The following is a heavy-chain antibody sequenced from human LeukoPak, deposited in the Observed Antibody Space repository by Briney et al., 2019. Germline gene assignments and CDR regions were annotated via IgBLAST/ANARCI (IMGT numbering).Heavy chain of an antibody. V-gene: IGHV3-30*02. J-gene: IGHJ4*02. CDR3: AKEDRGAFDY. CDR1: GFTFSSYG. CDR2: IRYDGSSK. Sequence: GGSLRLSCAASGFTFSSYGMHWVRQAPGKGLEWVAFIRYDGSSKYYADSVKGRFTISRDNSKNTLYLQMNSLRAEDTAVYYCAKEDRGAFDYWGQGTLVTVSS. D-gene: IGHD3-16*01.